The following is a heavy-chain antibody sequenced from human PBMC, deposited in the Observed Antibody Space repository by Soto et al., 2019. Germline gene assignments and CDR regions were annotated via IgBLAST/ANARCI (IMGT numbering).Heavy chain of an antibody. CDR2: INAGSGNT. J-gene: IGHJ6*03. D-gene: IGHD6-13*01. Sequence: ASVKVSCKASGYTSTNYGMHWVRQAPGRRLEWMGWINAGSGNTKYSQKFQGRITITRDTSASTVYMELSSLRSEDTAVYYCARRQQMLKRGDYYYYMDVWGKGTTVTVSS. V-gene: IGHV1-3*01. CDR3: ARRQQMLKRGDYYYYMDV. CDR1: GYTSTNYG.